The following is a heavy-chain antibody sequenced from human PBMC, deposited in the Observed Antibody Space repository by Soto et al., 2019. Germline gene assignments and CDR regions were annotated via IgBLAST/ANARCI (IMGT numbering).Heavy chain of an antibody. D-gene: IGHD6-19*01. Sequence: EVQLVESGGGLVRPGGSLRLSCAASGFTLSGYEMNWVRQAPGKGLEWVSYISSSGSNIYYRDSVKGRFTISGDNAKNSLYLQMNSLRAEDTAIYYCAREIGSSGWYGPVDYWGQGTLVTVSS. CDR1: GFTLSGYE. CDR3: AREIGSSGWYGPVDY. CDR2: ISSSGSNI. J-gene: IGHJ4*02. V-gene: IGHV3-48*03.